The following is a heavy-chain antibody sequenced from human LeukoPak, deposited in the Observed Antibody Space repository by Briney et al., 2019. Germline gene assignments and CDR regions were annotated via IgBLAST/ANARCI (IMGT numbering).Heavy chain of an antibody. V-gene: IGHV4-39*07. D-gene: IGHD1-26*01. CDR1: GDSISSTSYY. Sequence: PSETLSLTCTVSGDSISSTSYYWGWIRQPPGKGLEWIGSIYYSGSTYYNPSLKSRVTISVHTSKNQFSLKLSSVTAADTAVYYCARGFRGASFDYWGQGTLVTVSS. J-gene: IGHJ4*02. CDR2: IYYSGST. CDR3: ARGFRGASFDY.